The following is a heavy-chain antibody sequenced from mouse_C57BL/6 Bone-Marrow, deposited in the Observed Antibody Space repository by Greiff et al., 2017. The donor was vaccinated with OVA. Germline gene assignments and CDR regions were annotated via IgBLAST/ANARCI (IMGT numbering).Heavy chain of an antibody. V-gene: IGHV1-76*01. CDR3: ARNWDPPSAY. D-gene: IGHD4-1*01. CDR2: IYPGSGNT. J-gene: IGHJ3*01. Sequence: QVQLQQSGAELVRPGASVKLSCKASGYTFTDYYINWVKQRPGQGLEWIARIYPGSGNTYYNEKFKGKATLTAEKSSSTAYMQLSSLTSEDSAVYFCARNWDPPSAYWGQGTLVTVSA. CDR1: GYTFTDYY.